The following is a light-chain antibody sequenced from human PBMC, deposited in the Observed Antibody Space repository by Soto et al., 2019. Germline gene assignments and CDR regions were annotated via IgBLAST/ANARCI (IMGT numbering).Light chain of an antibody. CDR2: DVS. CDR3: SSYTSNNTLL. CDR1: SSDVGGYNY. J-gene: IGLJ1*01. V-gene: IGLV2-14*03. Sequence: QSVLTQPASVSGSPGQSIAISCIGTSSDVGGYNYVSWYQQYQGKAPKLMIYDVSNRPSGVSNRFSGSKSGNTASPTISGLQAEDEADYYCSSYTSNNTLLFGIGTEVTVL.